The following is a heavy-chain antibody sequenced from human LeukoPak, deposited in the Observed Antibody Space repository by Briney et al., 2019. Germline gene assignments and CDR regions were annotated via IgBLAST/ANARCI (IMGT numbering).Heavy chain of an antibody. D-gene: IGHD3-10*01. CDR3: ARLSMEYYYGSGSYSSAFDI. V-gene: IGHV4-39*01. Sequence: SETLSLTCTVSGGSISSSSYYWGWIRQPPGQGLEWIGSIYYSGSTYYNPSLKSRVTISVDTSKNQFSLKLSSVTAADTAVYYCARLSMEYYYGSGSYSSAFDIWGQGTMVTVSS. CDR1: GGSISSSSYY. CDR2: IYYSGST. J-gene: IGHJ3*02.